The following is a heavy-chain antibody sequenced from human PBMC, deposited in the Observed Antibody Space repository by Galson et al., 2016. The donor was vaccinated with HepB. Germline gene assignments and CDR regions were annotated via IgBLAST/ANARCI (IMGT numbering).Heavy chain of an antibody. D-gene: IGHD4-23*01. V-gene: IGHV3-53*01. J-gene: IGHJ4*02. Sequence: SLRLSCAASGFTVSSNNMDWVRQAPGKGLEWVSVFYSSGKTAHAASVEGRFTVSRDTSKNMLYLQMNSLRAEDTAIYYCVREVYGGALDYWGQGTLVSVSS. CDR3: VREVYGGALDY. CDR1: GFTVSSNN. CDR2: FYSSGKT.